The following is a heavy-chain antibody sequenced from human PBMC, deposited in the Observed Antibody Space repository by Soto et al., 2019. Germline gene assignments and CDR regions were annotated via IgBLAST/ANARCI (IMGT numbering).Heavy chain of an antibody. CDR1: GFTFSSYS. V-gene: IGHV3-21*01. J-gene: IGHJ4*02. Sequence: GGSLRLSCAASGFTFSSYSMNWVRQAPGKGLEWVSSISIIISYIYYADSVKGRFTISRDNAKNSLYLQMNSLRAEDTAVYYCARDLYSNYPYWGQGTLVTVSS. CDR2: ISIIISYI. D-gene: IGHD4-4*01. CDR3: ARDLYSNYPY.